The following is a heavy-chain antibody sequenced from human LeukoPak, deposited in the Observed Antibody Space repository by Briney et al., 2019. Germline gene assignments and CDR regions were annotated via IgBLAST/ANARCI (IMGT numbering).Heavy chain of an antibody. V-gene: IGHV3-33*01. CDR2: IWYDGSDK. Sequence: PGGSLRLSCAASGFTFSTYGMHWVRQAPREGLEWLAVIWYDGSDKYYAESVRGRFTISRDNPQNTLYLEMNGLRAEDTAVYYCARDRSYGWPEGFDNWGQGTLVTVSP. CDR1: GFTFSTYG. D-gene: IGHD6-19*01. J-gene: IGHJ4*02. CDR3: ARDRSYGWPEGFDN.